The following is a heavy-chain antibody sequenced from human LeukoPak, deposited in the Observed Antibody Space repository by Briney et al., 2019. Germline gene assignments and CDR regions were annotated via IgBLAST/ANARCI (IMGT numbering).Heavy chain of an antibody. CDR1: GFTFSDYY. V-gene: IGHV3-11*05. Sequence: GGSLRLSCAASGFTFSDYYMSWIRQAPGKGLEWVSHISSSSSYTNYADSVKGRFTISRDNAKNSLCLQMNSLKAEDTAVYYCARDQESTGTPGYHYGMDVWGQGTTVTVSS. J-gene: IGHJ6*02. CDR3: ARDQESTGTPGYHYGMDV. D-gene: IGHD1-1*01. CDR2: ISSSSSYT.